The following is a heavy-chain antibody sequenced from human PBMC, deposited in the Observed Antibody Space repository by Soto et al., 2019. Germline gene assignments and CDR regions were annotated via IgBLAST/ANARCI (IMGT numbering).Heavy chain of an antibody. CDR2: MYPNSGNT. CDR1: GYTFTSYD. Sequence: QVQLVQSGAEVKKPGASVKVSCKASGYTFTSYDINWVRQATGQGLEWMGWMYPNSGNTGYAQKFQGRVTMTRNTSISTAYMELSSLRSEDTAVYYCARTLGYCSGGSCDGWDDYWGQGTLVTVSS. J-gene: IGHJ4*02. D-gene: IGHD2-15*01. CDR3: ARTLGYCSGGSCDGWDDY. V-gene: IGHV1-8*01.